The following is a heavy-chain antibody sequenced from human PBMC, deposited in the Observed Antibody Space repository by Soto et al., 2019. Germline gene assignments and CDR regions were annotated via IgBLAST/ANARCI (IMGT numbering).Heavy chain of an antibody. J-gene: IGHJ6*03. V-gene: IGHV3-74*01. CDR3: ARDLGPFDHFKSYYYYYMDV. Sequence: EVHLVESGGGLVQPGGSLRLSCAASGFTFSTYWMHWVRQAPGKGLVWVSRINNDESSTTYADSVKGRFTISRDNDKSTVYLKMNSLRAEDTAVYYCARDLGPFDHFKSYYYYYMDVWGKGTTVTVSS. CDR1: GFTFSTYW. CDR2: INNDESST. D-gene: IGHD3-9*01.